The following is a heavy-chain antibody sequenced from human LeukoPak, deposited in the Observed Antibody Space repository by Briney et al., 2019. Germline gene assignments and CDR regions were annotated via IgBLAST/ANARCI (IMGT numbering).Heavy chain of an antibody. D-gene: IGHD6-19*01. Sequence: SGPALVKPTQTLTLTCTFSGFSLSLSGMRVSWIRQPPGKALEWLARIDWDDDKFYSTSLRTRLTVSKDTSKNQVVLTMTNMDPVDTATYYCARTQSSGWYSGAFDLWGQGTLVTVSS. V-gene: IGHV2-70*04. CDR2: IDWDDDK. CDR3: ARTQSSGWYSGAFDL. J-gene: IGHJ4*02. CDR1: GFSLSLSGMR.